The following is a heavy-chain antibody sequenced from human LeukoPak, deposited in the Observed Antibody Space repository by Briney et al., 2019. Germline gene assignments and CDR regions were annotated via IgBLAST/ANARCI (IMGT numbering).Heavy chain of an antibody. Sequence: PSETLSLTCAVSGDSISSGGYSWSWIRQPPGEGLEWIEYIYHSGSTYYNPSLKSRVTISVDRSKNQFSLKLSSVTAADTAVYYCAREAMQARYCDLWGRGTLVTVSS. CDR3: AREAMQARYCDL. J-gene: IGHJ2*01. V-gene: IGHV4-30-2*01. CDR1: GDSISSGGYS. CDR2: IYHSGST.